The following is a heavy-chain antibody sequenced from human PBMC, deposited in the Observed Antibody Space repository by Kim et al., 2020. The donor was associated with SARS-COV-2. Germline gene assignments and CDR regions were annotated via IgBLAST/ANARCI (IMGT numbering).Heavy chain of an antibody. V-gene: IGHV3-23*01. J-gene: IGHJ4*02. Sequence: DSVKGRFTISRDNSKNTLYLQMNSLRAEDTAVYYCAKDLNYYGSGSYYDYWGQGTLVTVSS. CDR3: AKDLNYYGSGSYYDY. D-gene: IGHD3-10*01.